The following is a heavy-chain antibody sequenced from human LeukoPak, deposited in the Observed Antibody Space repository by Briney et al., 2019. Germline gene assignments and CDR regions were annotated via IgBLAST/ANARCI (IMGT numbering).Heavy chain of an antibody. D-gene: IGHD3-10*01. V-gene: IGHV4-34*01. Sequence: SETLSLTCAVYGGSFSGYYWSWIRQPPGQGLVWIGEINHSGSTNYNPSLKCRVTISVDTSTNQFSLKLSSLTAADTAVYYCARGRVYYYGSGRRDFDYWGQGTLVTVSS. CDR3: ARGRVYYYGSGRRDFDY. CDR1: GGSFSGYY. J-gene: IGHJ4*02. CDR2: INHSGST.